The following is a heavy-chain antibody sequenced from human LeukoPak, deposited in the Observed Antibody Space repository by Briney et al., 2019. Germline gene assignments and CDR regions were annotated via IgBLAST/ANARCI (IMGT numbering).Heavy chain of an antibody. Sequence: GASVKVSCKASGYMFTSYGITWVRQAPGQGLEWMGWISPYNGNTRYAQKFQGRVAMTTDTSTTTAYMELRGLRFNDTAVYYCARAGSGSGWYFDYWGQGTLVTVSS. V-gene: IGHV1-18*01. CDR2: ISPYNGNT. J-gene: IGHJ4*02. CDR1: GYMFTSYG. CDR3: ARAGSGSGWYFDY. D-gene: IGHD6-19*01.